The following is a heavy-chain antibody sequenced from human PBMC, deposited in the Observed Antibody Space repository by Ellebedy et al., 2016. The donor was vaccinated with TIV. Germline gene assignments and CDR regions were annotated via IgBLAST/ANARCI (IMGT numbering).Heavy chain of an antibody. Sequence: GESLKISCAASGLSVSSKYMSWVRQAPGTGLEWVSAIFTSGSEHYPDFVKGRFTISRDNSKNTLYLQMNSLRADDTGVYYCARGTYERWQAYDYWGQGTLVTVSS. V-gene: IGHV3-66*01. J-gene: IGHJ4*02. CDR3: ARGTYERWQAYDY. D-gene: IGHD3-16*01. CDR1: GLSVSSKY. CDR2: IFTSGSE.